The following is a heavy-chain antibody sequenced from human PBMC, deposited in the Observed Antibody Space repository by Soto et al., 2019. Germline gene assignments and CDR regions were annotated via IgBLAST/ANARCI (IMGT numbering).Heavy chain of an antibody. J-gene: IGHJ3*02. CDR1: GYTFTYRY. D-gene: IGHD3-22*01. Sequence: ASVKVSCKASGYTFTYRYLHWVRQAPGQALEWMGWITPFNGNTNYAQKFQDRVTITRDRSMSTAYMELSSLRSEDTAMYYCASPRYYYDSSGYYNQVFDIWGQGTTVTVSS. CDR3: ASPRYYYDSSGYYNQVFDI. CDR2: ITPFNGNT. V-gene: IGHV1-45*02.